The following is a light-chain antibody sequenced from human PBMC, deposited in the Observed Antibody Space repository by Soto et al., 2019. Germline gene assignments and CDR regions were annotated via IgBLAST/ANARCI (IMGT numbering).Light chain of an antibody. CDR3: QQFNDYPLT. CDR1: QAISSY. CDR2: GAS. V-gene: IGKV1-9*01. Sequence: DIQLTQSPSFLSASVGDRVTITCRASQAISSYLAWYQQKPGKPPKLLIYGASTLQSDVPSRFSGSGSGTEFTLTVSSLQAEDSATYYCQQFNDYPLTLAEGPRWRSN. J-gene: IGKJ4*01.